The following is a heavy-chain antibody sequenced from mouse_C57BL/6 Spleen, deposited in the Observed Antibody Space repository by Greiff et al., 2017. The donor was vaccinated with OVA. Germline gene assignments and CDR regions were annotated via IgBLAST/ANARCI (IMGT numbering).Heavy chain of an antibody. CDR1: GYSFTDYN. D-gene: IGHD2-3*01. Sequence: VQLQQSGPELVKPGASVKISCKASGYSFTDYNMNWVKQSNGKSLEWIGVINPNYGTTSYNQKFKGKATLTVDQSSSTAYMQLNSLTSEDSAVYYGARGVIYDGYYGWYFDVWGTGTTVTVSS. CDR3: ARGVIYDGYYGWYFDV. CDR2: INPNYGTT. V-gene: IGHV1-39*01. J-gene: IGHJ1*03.